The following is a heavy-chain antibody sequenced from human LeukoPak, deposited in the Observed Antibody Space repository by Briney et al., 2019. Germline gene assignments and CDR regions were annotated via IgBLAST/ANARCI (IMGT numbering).Heavy chain of an antibody. Sequence: ASVKVSCKASGYTFSSYAMHWVRQAPGQRLEWMGWINGGNGNTKYSQKFQGSVTVTRDTSASTAYMEVSSLRSEDTAVYYCARNNDAFDIWGQGTMVTVSS. J-gene: IGHJ3*02. CDR2: INGGNGNT. CDR1: GYTFSSYA. V-gene: IGHV1-3*01. CDR3: ARNNDAFDI.